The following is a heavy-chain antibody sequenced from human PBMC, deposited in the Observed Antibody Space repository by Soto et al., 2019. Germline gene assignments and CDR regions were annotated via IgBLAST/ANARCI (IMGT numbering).Heavy chain of an antibody. D-gene: IGHD2-2*01. J-gene: IGHJ4*02. CDR3: AKDPRIARYCSSTSCYDVRGVWDY. CDR2: ISFNGRDQ. V-gene: IGHV3-30*18. CDR1: GFTFSTYG. Sequence: GGSLRLSCAASGFTFSTYGMHWVRQAPGKGPEWVAAISFNGRDQYYADSVKGRFTISRDNSKNTLYLQMNSLRAEDTAVYYWAKDPRIARYCSSTSCYDVRGVWDYWGQGTLVTVSS.